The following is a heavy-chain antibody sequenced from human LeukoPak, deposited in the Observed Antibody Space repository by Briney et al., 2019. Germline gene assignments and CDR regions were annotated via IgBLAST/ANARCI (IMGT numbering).Heavy chain of an antibody. V-gene: IGHV5-51*01. D-gene: IGHD3-10*01. CDR3: ARRRMVRGDSGGYFDY. Sequence: GESLKISCKGSGYSFTSYWIGWVRRLPGKGLEWMGIIYPGDSDTRYSPSFQGQVTISADKSINTAYLQWSSLKASDTAMYYCARRRMVRGDSGGYFDYWGQGTLVTVSS. CDR1: GYSFTSYW. CDR2: IYPGDSDT. J-gene: IGHJ4*02.